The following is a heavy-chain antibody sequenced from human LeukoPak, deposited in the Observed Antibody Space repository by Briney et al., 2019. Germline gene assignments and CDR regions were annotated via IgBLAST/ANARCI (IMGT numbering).Heavy chain of an antibody. Sequence: SQTLSLTCAISGDSVSNNSATWNWIRQSPSRGLEWLGRTYYRSKWYTDYAVSVKSRITINPDTSKNQFSLKLSSVTAADTAVYYCARDPHFDYSEILFDYWGQGTLVTVSS. CDR1: GDSVSNNSAT. D-gene: IGHD2-15*01. CDR3: ARDPHFDYSEILFDY. V-gene: IGHV6-1*01. J-gene: IGHJ4*02. CDR2: TYYRSKWYT.